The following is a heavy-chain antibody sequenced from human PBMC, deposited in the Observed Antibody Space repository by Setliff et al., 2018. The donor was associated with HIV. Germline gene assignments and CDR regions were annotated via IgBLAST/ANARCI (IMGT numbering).Heavy chain of an antibody. D-gene: IGHD3-10*01. CDR2: SRNKANSYTT. CDR3: ARGRLLWSGSYYYYYMDV. V-gene: IGHV3-72*01. J-gene: IGHJ6*03. Sequence: WVRQAPGKGLEWVGRSRNKANSYTTEYAASVKGRFTIPRDDSKNSLYLQMNSLKTEDTAVYYCARGRLLWSGSYYYYYMDVWGKGTTVTVSS.